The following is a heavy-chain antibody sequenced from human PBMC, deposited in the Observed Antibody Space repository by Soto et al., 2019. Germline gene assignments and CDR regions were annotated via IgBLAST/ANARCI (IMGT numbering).Heavy chain of an antibody. CDR3: ARDDLLVVPSALYI. CDR2: ISAYNGNT. J-gene: IGHJ3*02. CDR1: GDTFGTSG. V-gene: IGHV1-18*01. D-gene: IGHD2-2*01. Sequence: QVQLVQSGAEMKKPGASVRVSCKTSGDTFGTSGFHWVRQAPGQGLEWMGWISAYNGNTYYIQKLQVRVTMTTDTSTSTAYMELRSLKSDVSAVYFCARDDLLVVPSALYIWCQGTMVTVSS.